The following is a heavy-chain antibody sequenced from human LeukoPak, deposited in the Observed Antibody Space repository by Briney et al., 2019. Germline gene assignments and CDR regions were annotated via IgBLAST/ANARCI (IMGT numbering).Heavy chain of an antibody. CDR2: IIPILGIA. CDR1: GGTFSSYA. CDR3: ARLTISSIAARHNYYYYMDV. Sequence: GASVKVSCKASGGTFSSYAISWVRQAPGQGLEWMGRIIPILGIANYAQKFQGRVTITADKSTSTAYMELSSLRSEDTAVYYCARLTISSIAARHNYYYYMDVWGKGTTVTVSS. D-gene: IGHD6-6*01. J-gene: IGHJ6*03. V-gene: IGHV1-69*04.